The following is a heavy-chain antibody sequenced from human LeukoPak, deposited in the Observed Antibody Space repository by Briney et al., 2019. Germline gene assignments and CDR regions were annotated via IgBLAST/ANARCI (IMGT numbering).Heavy chain of an antibody. CDR3: AREQTPQRYSYGNHDAFDI. D-gene: IGHD5-18*01. Sequence: SETLSLTCTVSGVSISSYYWSWIRQPPGKGLEWIGYIYYSGSTNYNPSLKSRVTISVDTSKNQFSLKLSSVTAADTAVYYCAREQTPQRYSYGNHDAFDIWGQGTMVTVSS. J-gene: IGHJ3*02. CDR2: IYYSGST. CDR1: GVSISSYY. V-gene: IGHV4-59*01.